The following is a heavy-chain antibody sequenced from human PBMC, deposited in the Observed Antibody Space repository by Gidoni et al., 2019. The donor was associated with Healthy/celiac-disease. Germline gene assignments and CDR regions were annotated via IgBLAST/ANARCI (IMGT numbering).Heavy chain of an antibody. CDR2: IYSGGST. D-gene: IGHD5-12*01. J-gene: IGHJ4*02. V-gene: IGHV3-66*01. CDR3: ARDSRSGYDYFDY. Sequence: EVQLVESGGGLVQPGGSLRLSCAASGFTVSSNYMSWVRQAPGKGLEWVSVIYSGGSTYYADSVKGRFTISRDNSKNTLYLQMNSLRAEDTAVYYCARDSRSGYDYFDYWGQGTLVTVSS. CDR1: GFTVSSNY.